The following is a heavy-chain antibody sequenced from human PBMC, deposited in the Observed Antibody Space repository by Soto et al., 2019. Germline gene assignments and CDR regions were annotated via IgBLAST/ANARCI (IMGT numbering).Heavy chain of an antibody. V-gene: IGHV4-34*01. CDR2: MSHSGGT. CDR1: GGFVSSGSYY. J-gene: IGHJ3*02. D-gene: IGHD1-1*01. CDR3: ARVERGTATTVVDAFDI. Sequence: QVQLQQWGAGLLKPSEILSLTCAVYGGFVSSGSYYWSWIRQPPGKGLEWIGEMSHSGGTHFNPSLKGRVTISVDTSKNQFSLEMSSVTAADTALYYCARVERGTATTVVDAFDIWGPGTMVTVSS.